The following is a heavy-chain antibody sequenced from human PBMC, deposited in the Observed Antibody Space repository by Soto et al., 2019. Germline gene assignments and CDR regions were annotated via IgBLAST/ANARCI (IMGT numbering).Heavy chain of an antibody. Sequence: QVQLVESGGGVVQPGRSLRLSCAASGFTFSSYAMHWVRQAPGKGLEWVAVISYDGSNKYYADYVKGRFTISRDNSKNTLYLQMNSLRAEDTAVYYCAREAVGAIGTLLLDIWGQGTMVTVSS. J-gene: IGHJ3*02. CDR1: GFTFSSYA. CDR3: AREAVGAIGTLLLDI. V-gene: IGHV3-30-3*01. CDR2: ISYDGSNK. D-gene: IGHD1-26*01.